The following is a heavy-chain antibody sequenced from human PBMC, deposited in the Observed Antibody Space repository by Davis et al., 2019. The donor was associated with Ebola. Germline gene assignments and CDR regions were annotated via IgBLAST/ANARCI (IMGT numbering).Heavy chain of an antibody. Sequence: GGSLRLSCAASGFIFRSYVMSWVRQAPGKGLECVSTLGTSADTYYADSVKGRFTISRDNSRNTLYLQMNGLRVEDTAIYYCAKDTSNVWFDVWGQGTMVTVSS. J-gene: IGHJ3*01. CDR1: GFIFRSYV. D-gene: IGHD6-19*01. CDR2: LGTSADT. V-gene: IGHV3-23*01. CDR3: AKDTSNVWFDV.